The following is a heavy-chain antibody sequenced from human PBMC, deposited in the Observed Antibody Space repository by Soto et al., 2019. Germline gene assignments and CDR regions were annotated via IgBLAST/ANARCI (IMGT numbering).Heavy chain of an antibody. J-gene: IGHJ5*02. V-gene: IGHV1-18*01. CDR2: ISAYNGNT. Sequence: GASVKVSCKASGYTFPSYGISWVRQAPGQGLEWMGWISAYNGNTNYAQKLQGRVTMTTDTSTSTAYMELRSLRSDDTAVYYCARDDHYDFWSGYSAWGQGTLVTVSS. CDR3: ARDDHYDFWSGYSA. D-gene: IGHD3-3*01. CDR1: GYTFPSYG.